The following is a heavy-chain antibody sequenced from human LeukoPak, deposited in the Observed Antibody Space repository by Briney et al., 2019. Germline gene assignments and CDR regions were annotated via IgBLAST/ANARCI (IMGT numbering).Heavy chain of an antibody. D-gene: IGHD3-10*01. CDR1: GGSISGGGYY. J-gene: IGHJ5*02. V-gene: IGHV4-31*03. CDR3: ARADRTYGSGSYCYNWFDP. CDR2: IYASGST. Sequence: SHTLSLTCTVSGGSISGGGYYWSWNRQHPGKGLEWIGYIYASGSTYYNPSLQSRVTISLDTSKNQLSLKLSSVTAADTAVYYCARADRTYGSGSYCYNWFDPWGQGTLVIVSS.